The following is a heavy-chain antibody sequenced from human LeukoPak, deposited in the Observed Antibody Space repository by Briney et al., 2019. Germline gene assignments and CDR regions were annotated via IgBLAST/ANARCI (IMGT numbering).Heavy chain of an antibody. CDR2: ISDSGGST. CDR1: GFTFSSYA. V-gene: IGHV3-23*01. D-gene: IGHD2-2*01. J-gene: IGHJ4*02. Sequence: GGSLRLSCAASGFTFSSYAMSWVRQAPGKGLEWVSAISDSGGSTYYADSVKGRFTISRDNSKNTLYLQMNSLRAEDTAVYYCAKLHSRSGGVPADNYWGQGTLVTVSS. CDR3: AKLHSRSGGVPADNY.